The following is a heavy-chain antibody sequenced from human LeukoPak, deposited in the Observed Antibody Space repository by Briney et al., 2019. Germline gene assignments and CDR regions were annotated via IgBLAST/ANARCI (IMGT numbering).Heavy chain of an antibody. J-gene: IGHJ6*03. CDR2: INAGNGHT. CDR3: ASGREGYYYMDV. V-gene: IGHV1-3*01. Sequence: ASVKVSCKASGYTFTSYAIHWVRQAPGQRLEWMGWINAGNGHTKYSQEFQGRVTITRDTSTSTAYMELRSLRSDDTAVYYCASGREGYYYMDVWGKGTTVTVSS. CDR1: GYTFTSYA.